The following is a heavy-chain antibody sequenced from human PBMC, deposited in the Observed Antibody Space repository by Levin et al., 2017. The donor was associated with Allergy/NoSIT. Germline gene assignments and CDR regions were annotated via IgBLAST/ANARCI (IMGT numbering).Heavy chain of an antibody. CDR2: IFDSGGT. D-gene: IGHD3-10*01. V-gene: IGHV4-59*01. Sequence: SETLSLTCTVSGGSISDYYWTWIRQPPRKGLEWIGYIFDSGGTNYNPSLKSRVTISLDTSKNQFSLKLSSVTSAHTATYYCARDRRYYYGSGGYDRYFYYYGMDVWGQGTTVTVSS. CDR1: GGSISDYY. J-gene: IGHJ6*02. CDR3: ARDRRYYYGSGGYDRYFYYYGMDV.